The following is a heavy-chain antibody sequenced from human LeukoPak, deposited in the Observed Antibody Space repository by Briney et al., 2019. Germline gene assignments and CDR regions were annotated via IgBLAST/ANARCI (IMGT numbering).Heavy chain of an antibody. V-gene: IGHV3-66*01. CDR1: GFTVSSNY. D-gene: IGHD3-22*01. Sequence: GGSLRLSCAASGFTVSSNYMSWVRQAPGKGLEWVSLIYSGGSTYYADSVKGRFTTSRDNSKNTLYLQMNSLRAEDTAVYYCATLDNDSSGYSFDYWGQGTLVTVSS. J-gene: IGHJ4*02. CDR3: ATLDNDSSGYSFDY. CDR2: IYSGGST.